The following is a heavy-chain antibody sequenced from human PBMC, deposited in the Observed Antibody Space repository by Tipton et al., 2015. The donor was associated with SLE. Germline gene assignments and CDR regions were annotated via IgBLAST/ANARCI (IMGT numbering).Heavy chain of an antibody. CDR2: VYYSGST. CDR1: GGSISSHY. CDR3: AGKTGITLYRSIAGDLSDY. D-gene: IGHD6-6*01. Sequence: TLSLTCTVSGGSISSHYWSWIRQPPGKGLEWIGYVYYSGSTSYNPSLKSRVTISVDTSENQFSLELSPVTAADTAVYYCAGKTGITLYRSIAGDLSDYWGQGTLVTVSS. J-gene: IGHJ4*02. V-gene: IGHV4-59*08.